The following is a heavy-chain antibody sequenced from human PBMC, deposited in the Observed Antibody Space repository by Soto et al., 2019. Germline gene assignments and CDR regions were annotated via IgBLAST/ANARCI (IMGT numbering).Heavy chain of an antibody. J-gene: IGHJ4*02. D-gene: IGHD6-19*01. V-gene: IGHV3-30*18. CDR1: GFTFSDYA. CDR2: VSHDGRNT. CDR3: AKGGRQCLVTSDCNY. Sequence: VQLVESGGGVVQTGRSRRLSCAASGFTFSDYAMHWVRQAPAKELEWVAVVSHDGRNTHYADSVKGRFTISRDSSKNTVYMEMTRLRAEDPAVYSCAKGGRQCLVTSDCNYWGQGALVTVSS.